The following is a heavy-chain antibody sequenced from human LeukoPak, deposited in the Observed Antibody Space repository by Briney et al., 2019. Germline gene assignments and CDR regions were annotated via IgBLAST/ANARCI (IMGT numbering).Heavy chain of an antibody. J-gene: IGHJ4*02. Sequence: PGGSLRLSCAASGFTFDDYGMSWVRQAPGKGLEWVSGINWNGGSTGYADSVKGRFTISRDNAKNSLYLQMNSLRAEDTALYYCARVGVENWNDLYFDYWGQGTLVTVSS. D-gene: IGHD1-1*01. CDR1: GFTFDDYG. CDR2: INWNGGST. CDR3: ARVGVENWNDLYFDY. V-gene: IGHV3-20*04.